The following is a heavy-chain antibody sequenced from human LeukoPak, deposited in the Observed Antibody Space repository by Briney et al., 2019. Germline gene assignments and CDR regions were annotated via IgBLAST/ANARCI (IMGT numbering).Heavy chain of an antibody. D-gene: IGHD3-16*02. J-gene: IGHJ5*02. CDR3: ARDCHYDYVWGSYRYSDVFDP. V-gene: IGHV3-21*01. Sequence: PGGSLRLSCAASGFTFSSYSMNWVRQAPGKGLEWVSSISSSSSYIYYADSVKGRFTISRDNAKNSLYLQMNSLRAEDTAAYYCARDCHYDYVWGSYRYSDVFDPWGQGTLVTVSS. CDR1: GFTFSSYS. CDR2: ISSSSSYI.